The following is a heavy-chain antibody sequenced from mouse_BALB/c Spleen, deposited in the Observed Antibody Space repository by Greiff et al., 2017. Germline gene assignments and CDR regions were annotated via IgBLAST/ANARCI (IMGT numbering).Heavy chain of an antibody. CDR3: ASHYRYDGLAY. D-gene: IGHD2-14*01. J-gene: IGHJ3*01. V-gene: IGHV3-6*02. CDR1: GYSITSGYY. Sequence: EVKLVESGPGLVKPSQSLSLTCSVTGYSITSGYYWNWIRQFPGNKLEWMGYISYDGSNNYNPSLKNRISITRDTSKNQFFLKLNSVTTEDTATYYCASHYRYDGLAYWGQGTLVTVSA. CDR2: ISYDGSN.